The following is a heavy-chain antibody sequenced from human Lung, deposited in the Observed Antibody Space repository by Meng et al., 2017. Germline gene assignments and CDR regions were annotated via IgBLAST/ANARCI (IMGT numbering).Heavy chain of an antibody. CDR2: IYYSGST. CDR3: ARETEYYDSSGYSVESYYFDY. Sequence: VQLKESGPGLVKPSQTLSLHCTVSGGSISSGGYYWSWIRQHPGKGLEWIGYIYYSGSTYYNPSLKSRVTISVDTSKNQFSLKLSSVTAADTAVYYCARETEYYDSSGYSVESYYFDYWGQGTLVTVSS. V-gene: IGHV4-31*03. J-gene: IGHJ4*02. CDR1: GGSISSGGYY. D-gene: IGHD3-22*01.